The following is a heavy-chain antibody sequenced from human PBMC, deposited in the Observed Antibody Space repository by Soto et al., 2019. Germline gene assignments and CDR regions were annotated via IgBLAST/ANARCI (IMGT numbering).Heavy chain of an antibody. V-gene: IGHV4-34*01. Sequence: SETLSLTCAVYGVSFSGYYWSWIRQPPGKGLEWIGEINHSGSTNYNPSLKSRVTISVDTSKNQFSLKLSSVTAADTAVYYCARAPKWLAAPDAFDIWGQGTMVTVSS. D-gene: IGHD6-19*01. CDR1: GVSFSGYY. J-gene: IGHJ3*02. CDR2: INHSGST. CDR3: ARAPKWLAAPDAFDI.